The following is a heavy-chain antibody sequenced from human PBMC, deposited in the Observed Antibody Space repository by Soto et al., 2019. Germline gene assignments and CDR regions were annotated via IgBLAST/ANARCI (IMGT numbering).Heavy chain of an antibody. D-gene: IGHD2-2*01. J-gene: IGHJ5*02. CDR3: ARVGCSASCFSDWFDP. Sequence: PGGSLRLSCASSVFTFSDYYMHCIRHSPGKGLEWVSYISGSGDTIHYADSVQGRFTISRDNAKSSLYLQMSSLRAEDTAVYYCARVGCSASCFSDWFDPWGQGTLVTVSS. CDR2: ISGSGDTI. V-gene: IGHV3-11*01. CDR1: VFTFSDYY.